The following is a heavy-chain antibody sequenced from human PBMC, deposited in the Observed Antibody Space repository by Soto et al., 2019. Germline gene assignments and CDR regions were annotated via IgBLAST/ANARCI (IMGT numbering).Heavy chain of an antibody. CDR1: GGSISSYY. Sequence: SETLSLTCTVSGGSISSYYWSWIRQPPGKGLEWIGYIYYSGSTNYNPSLKSRVTISVDTSKNQFSLKLSSVTAADTAVYYCARALYSYGPKFDPWGQGTVVTVSS. D-gene: IGHD5-18*01. CDR2: IYYSGST. V-gene: IGHV4-59*01. J-gene: IGHJ5*02. CDR3: ARALYSYGPKFDP.